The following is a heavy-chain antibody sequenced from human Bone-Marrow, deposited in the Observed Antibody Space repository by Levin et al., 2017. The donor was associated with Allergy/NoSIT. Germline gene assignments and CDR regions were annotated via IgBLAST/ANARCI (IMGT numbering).Heavy chain of an antibody. D-gene: IGHD2-2*01. Sequence: PGGSLRLSCAASGFNFASYGMNWVRQAPGKGLEWVSSISGTGRHIYLADSLKGLFTISRDNAKNSLSLQMNNLRVEDTAVFYCAKDEGPFSSSFAFDCWGQGALVTVSS. CDR1: GFNFASYG. CDR2: ISGTGRHI. CDR3: AKDEGPFSSSFAFDC. J-gene: IGHJ4*02. V-gene: IGHV3-21*01.